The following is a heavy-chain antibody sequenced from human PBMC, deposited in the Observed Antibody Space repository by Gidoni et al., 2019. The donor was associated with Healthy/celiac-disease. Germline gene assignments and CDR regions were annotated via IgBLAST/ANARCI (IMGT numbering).Heavy chain of an antibody. CDR3: ARVRAAARRVNWYFDL. Sequence: QVQLVESGGGVVQPGRSLRLSCAASGFTFSSYGMHWVRQAPGKGLAWVAVIWYDGSNKYYADSVKGRFTISRDNSKNTLYLQMNSLRAEDTAVYYCARVRAAARRVNWYFDLWGRGTLVTVSS. V-gene: IGHV3-33*01. J-gene: IGHJ2*01. CDR2: IWYDGSNK. D-gene: IGHD6-6*01. CDR1: GFTFSSYG.